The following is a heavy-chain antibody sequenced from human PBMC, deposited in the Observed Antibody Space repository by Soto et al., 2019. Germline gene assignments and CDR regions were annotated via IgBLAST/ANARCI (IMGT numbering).Heavy chain of an antibody. Sequence: EVQLVESGGGLVQPGGSLRLSCAASGFTFSSYSMNWVRQAPGKGLEWVSYISSSSSTIYYADSVKGRFTISRDNAKNSLYLQMNSLRDEDTAVYYCARVLRSNIAAPPGYYYYYGMDVWGQGTTVTVSS. CDR3: ARVLRSNIAAPPGYYYYYGMDV. J-gene: IGHJ6*02. D-gene: IGHD6-6*01. CDR1: GFTFSSYS. CDR2: ISSSSSTI. V-gene: IGHV3-48*02.